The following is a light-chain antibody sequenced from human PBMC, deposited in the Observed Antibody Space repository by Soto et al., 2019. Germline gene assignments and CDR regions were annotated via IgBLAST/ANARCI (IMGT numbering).Light chain of an antibody. CDR2: GAS. CDR3: QQYGSSPWT. CDR1: QTIRSNY. J-gene: IGKJ1*01. Sequence: ETVLTQSPGTLSLSPGERATLSCRASQTIRSNYLAWYRQTPGQAPRLLIYGASNRATGIADRFSGSGSGKDFTLIISRLEHEDFELYYCQQYGSSPWTFGQGTKVEIK. V-gene: IGKV3-20*01.